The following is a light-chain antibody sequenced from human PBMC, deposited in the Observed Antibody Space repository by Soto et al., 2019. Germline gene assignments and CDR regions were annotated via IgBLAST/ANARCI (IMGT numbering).Light chain of an antibody. CDR3: QQVKTYPRT. V-gene: IGKV1-5*03. J-gene: IGKJ4*01. CDR2: KAS. Sequence: DIQMTQSPTTLSASIGDRVTVTCRAIQSIGSELAWYQQKPGKAPKLLIYKASSLESGVPSRFSGRKSGTQFTLTIDSLQPEDFATYYCQQVKTYPRTFGGGTKVDIK. CDR1: QSIGSE.